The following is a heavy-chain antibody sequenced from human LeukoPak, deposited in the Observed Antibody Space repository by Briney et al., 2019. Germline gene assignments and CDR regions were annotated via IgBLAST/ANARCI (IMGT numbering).Heavy chain of an antibody. CDR1: GYTFTSYD. J-gene: IGHJ4*02. D-gene: IGHD1-26*01. V-gene: IGHV1-2*02. CDR2: IKPNSGGT. CDR3: ARGSIVGATFDYFDY. Sequence: ASVKVSCKASGYTFTSYDINWVRQATGQGLEWMGWIKPNSGGTNYAQKFQGRVTMTRDTSISTAYMELSRLRSDDTAVYYCARGSIVGATFDYFDYWGQGTLVTVPS.